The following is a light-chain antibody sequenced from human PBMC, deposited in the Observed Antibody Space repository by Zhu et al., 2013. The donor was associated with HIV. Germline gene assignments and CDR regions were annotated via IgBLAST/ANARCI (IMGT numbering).Light chain of an antibody. V-gene: IGLV2-11*01. CDR2: DVA. CDR3: WSFAGIHTIVA. Sequence: QSALAQPRSVSGSPGQSVTISCSGSDSDIGAYDSVSWYQQHSGTAPRLIIYDVAKRPSGVPGRFSGSKSGNTASLTISGLQAEDAADYYCWSFAGIHTIVAVGGGTKLTVL. CDR1: DSDIGAYDS. J-gene: IGLJ2*01.